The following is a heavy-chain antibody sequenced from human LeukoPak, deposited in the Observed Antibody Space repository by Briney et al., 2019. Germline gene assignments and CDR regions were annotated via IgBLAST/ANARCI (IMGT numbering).Heavy chain of an antibody. D-gene: IGHD1-26*01. Sequence: SETLSLTCTVSGYSISSGYYWGWIRQPPGKGLEWIGSIYHSGSTYYNPSLKSRVTISVDTSKNQFSLKLSSVTAADTAVYYCARDFSGSSNFDYWGQGTLVTVSS. CDR1: GYSISSGYY. J-gene: IGHJ4*02. V-gene: IGHV4-38-2*02. CDR3: ARDFSGSSNFDY. CDR2: IYHSGST.